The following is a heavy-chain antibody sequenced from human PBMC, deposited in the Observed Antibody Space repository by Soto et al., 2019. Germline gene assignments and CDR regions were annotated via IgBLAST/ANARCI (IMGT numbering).Heavy chain of an antibody. V-gene: IGHV3-23*01. CDR1: GFTFDSYA. CDR2: LSGSGDNT. J-gene: IGHJ4*02. CDR3: AKNRGLQYYFDY. Sequence: EVQLLESGGGLVQPGGSLRLSCAASGFTFDSYAMNWVRQAPGKGLEWVSTLSGSGDNTYYADSVKGRFTISRDNSKTMMYLQMSSLRAEDTAVYYCAKNRGLQYYFDYWGQGTLVTVSS.